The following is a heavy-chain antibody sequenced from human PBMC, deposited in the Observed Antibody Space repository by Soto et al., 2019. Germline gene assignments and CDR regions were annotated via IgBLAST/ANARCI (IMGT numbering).Heavy chain of an antibody. CDR1: GGSIGSYY. V-gene: IGHV4-59*08. CDR3: ARGGWRQIDY. D-gene: IGHD3-3*01. Sequence: QVQLQESGPGLVKPSETLSLTCSVSGGSIGSYYWSWIRQPQGKGLEWIGYIYYSGSTNYNPSLKSRVTISVDTSKTQFSLKLSSVTAADTAVYYCARGGWRQIDYWGQGTLVTVSS. CDR2: IYYSGST. J-gene: IGHJ4*02.